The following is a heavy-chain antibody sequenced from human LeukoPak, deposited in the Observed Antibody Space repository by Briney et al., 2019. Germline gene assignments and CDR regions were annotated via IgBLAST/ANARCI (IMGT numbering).Heavy chain of an antibody. Sequence: ASVKVSCKASGYTFTGYYMHWVRQAPGQGLEWMGWINPNSGGTNYAQKFQGRVTMTRDTSISTAYMELSRLRSDDTAVYYCARDSPRYNWNAGWFDPWGQGTLVTVSS. J-gene: IGHJ5*02. CDR3: ARDSPRYNWNAGWFDP. D-gene: IGHD1-20*01. CDR2: INPNSGGT. CDR1: GYTFTGYY. V-gene: IGHV1-2*02.